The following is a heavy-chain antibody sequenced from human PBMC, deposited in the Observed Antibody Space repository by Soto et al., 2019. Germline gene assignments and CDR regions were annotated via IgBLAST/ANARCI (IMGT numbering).Heavy chain of an antibody. CDR3: ARHDYADGTFDL. CDR2: IQYSGDT. J-gene: IGHJ3*01. V-gene: IGHV4-61*08. D-gene: IGHD5-12*01. Sequence: EPLSCTCIDPGRSVGSRAYYWSWFLQPPGSALEWIGYIQYSGDTNYISSLKSRVTISVDRSRNRFSLKLTPVTAEDTAFYYCARHDYADGTFDLWGQGTTVTVSS. CDR1: GRSVGSRAYY.